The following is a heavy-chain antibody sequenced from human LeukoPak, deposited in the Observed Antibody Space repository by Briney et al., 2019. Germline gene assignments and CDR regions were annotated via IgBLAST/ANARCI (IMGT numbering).Heavy chain of an antibody. Sequence: ASVKVSCKASGYTFTSHYMHWVRQAPEQGLEWMGIINPSGGSTSYAQKFQGRVTMTRDMSTRTDYMELSSLRYEDTAVYYCASSDSSGYGAFDIWGQGTMVTVSS. CDR2: INPSGGST. CDR3: ASSDSSGYGAFDI. J-gene: IGHJ3*02. D-gene: IGHD3-22*01. CDR1: GYTFTSHY. V-gene: IGHV1-46*01.